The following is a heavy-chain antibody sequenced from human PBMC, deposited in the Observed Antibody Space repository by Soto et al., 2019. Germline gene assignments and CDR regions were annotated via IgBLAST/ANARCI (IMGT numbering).Heavy chain of an antibody. CDR2: ISSSSSYI. J-gene: IGHJ4*02. CDR1: GFTFSSYS. V-gene: IGHV3-21*01. Sequence: GGSLRLSCAASGFTFSSYSMNWVRQAPGKGLEWVSSISSSSSYIYYADSVKGRFTISRDNAKNSLYLQMNSLRAEDTAVYYCARDNVDSGYDLYYFDYWGQGTLVTVSS. D-gene: IGHD5-12*01. CDR3: ARDNVDSGYDLYYFDY.